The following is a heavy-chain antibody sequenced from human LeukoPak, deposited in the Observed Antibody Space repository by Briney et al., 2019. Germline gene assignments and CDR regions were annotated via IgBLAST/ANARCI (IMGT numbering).Heavy chain of an antibody. CDR2: ISYDGSNK. V-gene: IGHV3-30-3*01. CDR3: ARAADGDDDYFDY. Sequence: GGSLRLSCAASGFTFSSYAMLWVRQAPGRALEWVAVISYDGSNKYYADSVKGRFTISRDNSKNTLYLQMNSLRAEDTAVYYCARAADGDDDYFDYWGQGTLVTVSS. J-gene: IGHJ4*02. CDR1: GFTFSSYA. D-gene: IGHD4-17*01.